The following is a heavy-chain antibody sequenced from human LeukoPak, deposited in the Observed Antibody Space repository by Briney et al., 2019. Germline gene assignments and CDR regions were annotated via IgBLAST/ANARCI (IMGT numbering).Heavy chain of an antibody. V-gene: IGHV1-24*01. CDR1: GYTLTELF. CDR2: FDPEDGET. CDR3: ATVGGSYLGDY. J-gene: IGHJ4*02. Sequence: ASVKVPCKLSGYTLTELFMHSVRQAPGKGLEWMGGFDPEDGETIYAQKFQGRVTMTEDTSTDTAYMELSSLRSEDTAVYYCATVGGSYLGDYWGQGTLVTVSS. D-gene: IGHD1-26*01.